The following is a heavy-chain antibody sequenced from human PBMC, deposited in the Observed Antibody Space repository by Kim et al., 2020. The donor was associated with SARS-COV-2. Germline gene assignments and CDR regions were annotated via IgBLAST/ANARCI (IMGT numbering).Heavy chain of an antibody. CDR1: GFTFSSYS. J-gene: IGHJ3*02. V-gene: IGHV3-21*01. D-gene: IGHD3-16*01. CDR2: ISSSSSYI. CDR3: AREELYDYVWGEFGARPVGDAFDI. Sequence: GGSLRLSCAASGFTFSSYSMNWVRQAPGKGLEWVSSISSSSSYIYYADSVKGRFTISRDNAKNSLYLQMNSLRAEDTAVYYCAREELYDYVWGEFGARPVGDAFDIWGQGTMVTVSS.